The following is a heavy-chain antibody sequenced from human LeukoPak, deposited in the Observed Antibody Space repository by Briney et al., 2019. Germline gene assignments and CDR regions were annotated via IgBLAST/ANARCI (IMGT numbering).Heavy chain of an antibody. V-gene: IGHV7-4-1*02. J-gene: IGHJ4*02. Sequence: ASVKVSCKASGYSFTSHYMHWVRQAPGQGLEWMGWINTNTGNPTYAQGFTGRFVFSLDTSVSTAYLQISSLKAEDTAVYYCARVRYPRSGDYEYYFDYWGQGTLVTVSS. CDR3: ARVRYPRSGDYEYYFDY. CDR1: GYSFTSHY. D-gene: IGHD4-17*01. CDR2: INTNTGNP.